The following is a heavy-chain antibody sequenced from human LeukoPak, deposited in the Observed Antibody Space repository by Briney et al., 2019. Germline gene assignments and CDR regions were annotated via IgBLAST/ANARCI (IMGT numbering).Heavy chain of an antibody. Sequence: GGSLRLSCAVSGFIFSDYSMSWVRQAPGKGLEWVSSISGDSNYIYYRDSLRGRFTISRDNAKNLLFLQMISLRVEDTAVYYCAQARSSSGYGPLGLYWGQGTLVTVSS. CDR2: ISGDSNYI. V-gene: IGHV3-21*04. J-gene: IGHJ4*02. CDR1: GFIFSDYS. CDR3: AQARSSSGYGPLGLY. D-gene: IGHD5-12*01.